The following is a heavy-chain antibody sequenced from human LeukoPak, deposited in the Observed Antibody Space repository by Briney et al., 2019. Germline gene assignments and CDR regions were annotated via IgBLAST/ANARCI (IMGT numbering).Heavy chain of an antibody. Sequence: GESLKISCQSSGYSFTTYWIGWVRQMPGKGLEWMGIIYPGDSDTRYSPSFQGQVTISADKSISTACLQWSSLKASDTAMYYCARRGYCSSTACSVAPFDIWGQGTMVTVSS. CDR3: ARRGYCSSTACSVAPFDI. CDR1: GYSFTTYW. V-gene: IGHV5-51*01. D-gene: IGHD2-2*01. J-gene: IGHJ3*02. CDR2: IYPGDSDT.